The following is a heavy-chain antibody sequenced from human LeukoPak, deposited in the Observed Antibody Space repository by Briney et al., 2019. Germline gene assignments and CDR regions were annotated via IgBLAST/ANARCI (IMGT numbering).Heavy chain of an antibody. CDR2: ISSSSSYI. D-gene: IGHD3-22*01. J-gene: IGHJ4*02. V-gene: IGHV3-21*01. Sequence: GGSLRLSCAASGFTFSSYAMHWVRQAPGKGLEWVSSISSSSSYIYYADSVKGRFTISRDNAKKSLYLQMNSLRAEDTAVYYCARGLYDSSGYYFSHWGQGTLVTVSS. CDR3: ARGLYDSSGYYFSH. CDR1: GFTFSSYA.